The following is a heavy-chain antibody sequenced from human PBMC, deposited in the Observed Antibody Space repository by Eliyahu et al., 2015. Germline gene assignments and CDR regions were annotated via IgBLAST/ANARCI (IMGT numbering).Heavy chain of an antibody. CDR2: ISASGGGT. V-gene: IGHV3-23*04. CDR1: GFXFSSXA. D-gene: IGHD6-19*01. J-gene: IGHJ4*02. CDR3: AKPSSGWYNFDY. Sequence: EVQLVESGGGLVQPGGSLRLXCXAXGFXFSSXAMNWVRQAPGKGLEWVSAISASGGGTYYADSVKGRFTISRDNSKNTLYLQVSSLRAEDTAVYYCAKPSSGWYNFDYWGQGTLVTVSS.